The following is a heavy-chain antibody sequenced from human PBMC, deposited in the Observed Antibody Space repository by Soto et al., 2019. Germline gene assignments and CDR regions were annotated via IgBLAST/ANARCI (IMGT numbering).Heavy chain of an antibody. CDR3: ARDLVAYDILTGPPSTPSDDAFDI. Sequence: EVQLVESGGGLVKPGGSLRLSCAASGFTFSSYSMNWVRQAPGKGLEWVSSISSSSSYIYYADSVKGRFTISRDNAKNSLYLQMNSLRAEDTAVYYCARDLVAYDILTGPPSTPSDDAFDIWGQGTMVTVSS. J-gene: IGHJ3*02. CDR1: GFTFSSYS. V-gene: IGHV3-21*01. CDR2: ISSSSSYI. D-gene: IGHD3-9*01.